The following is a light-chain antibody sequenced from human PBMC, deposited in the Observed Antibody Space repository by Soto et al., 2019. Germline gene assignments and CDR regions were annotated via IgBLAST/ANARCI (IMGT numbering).Light chain of an antibody. J-gene: IGLJ2*01. CDR1: SSDVGGYNY. CDR2: EVS. CDR3: SPYTSSSPLGGV. Sequence: QSALTQPASVSGSPGQSITISCTGTSSDVGGYNYVSWYQQHPGKAPKLMIYEVSNRPSGVSNRFSGSKSGNTASLTISGLQAEDGADYYCSPYTSSSPLGGVFGGGTKLTVL. V-gene: IGLV2-14*01.